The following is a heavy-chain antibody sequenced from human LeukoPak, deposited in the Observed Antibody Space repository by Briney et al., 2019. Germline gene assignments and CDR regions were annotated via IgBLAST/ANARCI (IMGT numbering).Heavy chain of an antibody. CDR1: GFTFGDYA. CDR3: ARDTSSSWYDY. CDR2: ISSSSSYI. D-gene: IGHD6-13*01. V-gene: IGHV3-21*01. Sequence: KAGGSLRLSCTASGFTFGDYAMSWARQAPGKGLEWVSSISSSSSYIYYADSVKGRFTISRDNAKNSLYLQMNSLRAEDTAVYYCARDTSSSWYDYWGQGTLVTVSS. J-gene: IGHJ4*02.